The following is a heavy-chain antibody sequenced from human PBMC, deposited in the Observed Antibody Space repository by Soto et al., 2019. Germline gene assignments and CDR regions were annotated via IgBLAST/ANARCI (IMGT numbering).Heavy chain of an antibody. CDR2: ISYDGSNK. Sequence: GGSLRLSCAASGFTFSSYAMHWVRQAPGKGLEWVAVISYDGSNKYYADSVKGRFTISRDNSKNTLYLQMNSLRAEDTAVYYCARDSSSSELSYWGQGTLVTVSS. V-gene: IGHV3-30-3*01. CDR3: ARDSSSSELSY. CDR1: GFTFSSYA. D-gene: IGHD6-6*01. J-gene: IGHJ4*02.